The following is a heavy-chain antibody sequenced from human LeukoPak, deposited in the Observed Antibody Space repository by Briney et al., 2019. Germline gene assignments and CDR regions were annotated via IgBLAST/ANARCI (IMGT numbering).Heavy chain of an antibody. CDR1: GFTFSSYG. CDR2: ISYDGSNK. V-gene: IGHV3-30*18. J-gene: IGHJ4*02. Sequence: GGSLRLSCAASGFTFSSYGMHWVRQAPGKGLEWVAVISYDGSNKYYADSVKGRFTISRDNYKNTLYLQMNSLRAEDTAVYYCAKERQQLVLGDYFDYWGQGTLVTVSS. CDR3: AKERQQLVLGDYFDY. D-gene: IGHD6-13*01.